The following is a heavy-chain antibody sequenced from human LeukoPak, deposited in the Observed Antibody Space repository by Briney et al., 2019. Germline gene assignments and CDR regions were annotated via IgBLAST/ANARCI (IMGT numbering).Heavy chain of an antibody. CDR1: GLAFARYS. J-gene: IGHJ4*02. CDR3: VSAVEYYYDSSGYAVDY. D-gene: IGHD3-22*01. Sequence: GGSLRLSCAASGLAFARYSMNWVRQAPGKGLEWVSSISSSSSNIYYADSVTDRFTISRDNAKNSLYLQMNSLRAEDTAVYYCVSAVEYYYDSSGYAVDYWGQGTLVTVSS. CDR2: ISSSSSNI. V-gene: IGHV3-21*01.